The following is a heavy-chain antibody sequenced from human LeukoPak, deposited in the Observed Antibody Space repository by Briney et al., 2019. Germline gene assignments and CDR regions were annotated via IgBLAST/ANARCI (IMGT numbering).Heavy chain of an antibody. J-gene: IGHJ6*03. CDR2: MNPNSGNT. Sequence: EASVKVSCKASGYTFTSYDINWVRQATGQGLEWMGWMNPNSGNTGYAQKFQGRVTMTRNTSISTAYMELSSLRSEDTAVYYCARAPYSSSWYRWDYYYYMDVWGKGTTVTISS. CDR3: ARAPYSSSWYRWDYYYYMDV. CDR1: GYTFTSYD. V-gene: IGHV1-8*01. D-gene: IGHD6-13*01.